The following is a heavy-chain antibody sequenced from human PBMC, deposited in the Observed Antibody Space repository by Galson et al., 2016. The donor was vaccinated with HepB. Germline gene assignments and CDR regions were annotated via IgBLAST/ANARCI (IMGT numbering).Heavy chain of an antibody. J-gene: IGHJ4*02. CDR2: ISGSGGST. Sequence: SLRLSCAASGFTFSSYAMNWVRQAPGKGLEWVSAISGSGGSTYSADSVKGRFTIFRDNSKNTLSLQMNSLRAEDTAVNYCAKDGGWGGGYFDYWGQGTLVTGSS. CDR1: GFTFSSYA. CDR3: AKDGGWGGGYFDY. D-gene: IGHD3-10*01. V-gene: IGHV3-23*01.